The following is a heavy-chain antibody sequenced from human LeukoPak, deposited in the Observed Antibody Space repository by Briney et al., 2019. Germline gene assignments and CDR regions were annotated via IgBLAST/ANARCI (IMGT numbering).Heavy chain of an antibody. D-gene: IGHD5-18*01. CDR3: ARDSSWIQLWFDAPEFDY. J-gene: IGHJ4*02. Sequence: GASVKVSCKASGYTFTSYGISWVRQAPGQGLEWMAWISAYNGNTNYAQKLQGRVTMTTDTSTSTAYMELRSLRSDDTAVYYCARDSSWIQLWFDAPEFDYWGQGTLVTVPS. CDR2: ISAYNGNT. CDR1: GYTFTSYG. V-gene: IGHV1-18*01.